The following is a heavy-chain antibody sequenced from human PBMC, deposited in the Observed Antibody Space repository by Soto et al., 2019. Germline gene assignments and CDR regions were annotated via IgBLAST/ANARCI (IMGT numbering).Heavy chain of an antibody. J-gene: IGHJ3*02. CDR2: FSSGSIYI. Sequence: EVQLVESGGGLVKPGGSLRLSCAASGFTFSSYSINWVRQAPGKGLEWVSSFSSGSIYIYYADSVKGRFTISRDNAKNSLYLQMNRLRDEDTAVYYCARERGYNYGDAFDIWGQGTMVTVSS. V-gene: IGHV3-21*01. CDR1: GFTFSSYS. CDR3: ARERGYNYGDAFDI. D-gene: IGHD5-18*01.